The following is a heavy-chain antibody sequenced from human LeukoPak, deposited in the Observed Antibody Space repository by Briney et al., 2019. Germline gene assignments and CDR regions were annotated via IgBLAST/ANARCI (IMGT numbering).Heavy chain of an antibody. J-gene: IGHJ4*02. V-gene: IGHV3-74*01. CDR2: INSDGSST. D-gene: IGHD6-19*01. CDR1: GFTFTTYW. CDR3: ARSSGWYDY. Sequence: GGSLRLSCAASGFTFTTYWMPWVRQAPGKGLVWVSGINSDGSSTTYADSVKGRFTISRDNAKNTLYLQMNSLRDEDTAVYHCARSSGWYDYWGQGTLVTVSS.